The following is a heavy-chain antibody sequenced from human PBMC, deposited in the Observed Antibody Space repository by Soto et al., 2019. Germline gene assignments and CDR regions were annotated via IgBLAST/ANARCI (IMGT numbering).Heavy chain of an antibody. CDR2: IYHSGST. J-gene: IGHJ4*02. CDR1: GGSISSGGYS. CDR3: ARGYGRNFDY. D-gene: IGHD5-18*01. Sequence: SETLSLTCAVSGGSISSGGYSWSWIRQPPGKGLEWIGYIYHSGSTYYNPSLKSRVTISVDRSKNQFSLKLSSVTAADTAVYYCARGYGRNFDYWGQGTLVTVS. V-gene: IGHV4-30-2*01.